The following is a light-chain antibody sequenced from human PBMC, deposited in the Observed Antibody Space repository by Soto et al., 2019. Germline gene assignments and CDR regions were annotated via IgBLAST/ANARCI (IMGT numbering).Light chain of an antibody. J-gene: IGKJ4*01. Sequence: DIQMTQSPSTLSASVGDRVTITCRASQSINNWLAWYQQKPGKAPKFLIYDASNLERGVPSRFSGSASGTEFTLTISSLQPDDFATYYCQQYDNYPLTFGGGTKVDI. CDR2: DAS. V-gene: IGKV1-5*01. CDR3: QQYDNYPLT. CDR1: QSINNW.